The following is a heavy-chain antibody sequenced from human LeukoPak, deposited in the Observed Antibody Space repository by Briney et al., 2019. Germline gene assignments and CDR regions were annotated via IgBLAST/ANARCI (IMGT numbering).Heavy chain of an antibody. V-gene: IGHV4-34*01. J-gene: IGHJ6*02. D-gene: IGHD3-10*01. CDR3: LQWFPESAMDA. CDR1: GGSFSVYY. CDR2: INHCGGT. Sequence: PSETLSLTCAVYGGSFSVYYWGWIRQAPGKGLEWIGEINHCGGTNYNPSLESRVIISVDTSRKQFNLRLNSVTAADTAVYYCLQWFPESAMDAWGQGTTVTVSS.